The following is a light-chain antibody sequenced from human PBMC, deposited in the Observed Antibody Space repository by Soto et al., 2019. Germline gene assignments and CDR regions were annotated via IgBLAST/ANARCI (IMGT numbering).Light chain of an antibody. CDR2: AAS. J-gene: IGKJ3*01. Sequence: DIQMTQSPSSLSASVGDRVTITCRASQGISNYLAWYQQKPGKVPKLLIYAASTLHSGVPSRFSGSGSGTDFTLTISRLEPEDFAVYYCQQYGSSPGLFAFGPGTKVDIK. CDR3: QQYGSSPGLFA. V-gene: IGKV1-27*01. CDR1: QGISNY.